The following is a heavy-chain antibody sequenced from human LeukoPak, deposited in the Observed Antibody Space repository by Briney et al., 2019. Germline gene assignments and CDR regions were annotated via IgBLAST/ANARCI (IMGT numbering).Heavy chain of an antibody. V-gene: IGHV3-21*01. Sequence: GGSLRLSCAASGFTFSSYSMNWVRQAPGKGLEWVSSISSSSSYIYYADSVKGRFTISRDNAKNSLYLQMNSLRAEDTAVYYCARDPSGERHEGAFDIWGQGTMVTVSS. CDR3: ARDPSGERHEGAFDI. CDR2: ISSSSSYI. J-gene: IGHJ3*02. D-gene: IGHD3-16*01. CDR1: GFTFSSYS.